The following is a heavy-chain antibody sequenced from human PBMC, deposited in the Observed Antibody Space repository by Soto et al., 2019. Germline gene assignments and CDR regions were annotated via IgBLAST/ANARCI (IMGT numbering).Heavy chain of an antibody. J-gene: IGHJ6*02. CDR3: ARGAFCGGAPGCRDMDV. CDR1: GYNFISHS. V-gene: IGHV1-18*01. D-gene: IGHD2-21*01. Sequence: ASVKVSCKSSGYNFISHSITWVRQAPGQGLEWMGRISAYNGNTNHAQKFQGRLTMTTDTSTSTAYMELRSLRSDDTAVYYCARGAFCGGAPGCRDMDVWGQGTTVTV. CDR2: ISAYNGNT.